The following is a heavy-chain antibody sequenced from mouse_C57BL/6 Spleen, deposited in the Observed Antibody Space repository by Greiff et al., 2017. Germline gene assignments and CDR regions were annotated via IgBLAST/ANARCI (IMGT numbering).Heavy chain of an antibody. D-gene: IGHD4-1*01. V-gene: IGHV1-53*01. CDR3: ARGGNWGYAMDY. CDR2: INPSNGGT. CDR1: GYTFTSYW. Sequence: QVHVKQPGTELVKPGASVKLSCKASGYTFTSYWMHWVKQRPGQGLEWIGNINPSNGGTNYNEKFKSKATLTVDKSSSTAYMQLSSLTSEDSAVYYCARGGNWGYAMDYWGQGTSVTVSS. J-gene: IGHJ4*01.